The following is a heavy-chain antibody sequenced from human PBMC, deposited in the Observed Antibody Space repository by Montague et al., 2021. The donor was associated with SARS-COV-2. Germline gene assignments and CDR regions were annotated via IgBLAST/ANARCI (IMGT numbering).Heavy chain of an antibody. CDR1: GFTVSSYY. CDR3: ARDFRDYYHVD. J-gene: IGHJ4*02. Sequence: SLRLSCAASGFTVSSYYMSWVRQAPGKGLEWVAVIYSGGSTYYADSVKGRFTTSRHNSKNTLYLQMNSLRAEDTAVYYCARDFRDYYHVDWGQGTLVTVSS. CDR2: IYSGGST. D-gene: IGHD3-22*01. V-gene: IGHV3-53*04.